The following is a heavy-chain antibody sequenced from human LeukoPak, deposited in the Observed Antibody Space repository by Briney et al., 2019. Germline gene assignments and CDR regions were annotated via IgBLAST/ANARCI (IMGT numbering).Heavy chain of an antibody. J-gene: IGHJ6*03. V-gene: IGHV1-18*01. D-gene: IGHD5-12*01. CDR3: ARDDRGSGYDQEYYYYYYYMDV. CDR2: ISAYNGNT. CDR1: GYTFTSYG. Sequence: ASVKVSCKASGYTFTSYGISWVRQAPGQGLEWMGWISAYNGNTNYAQKLQGRVTMTTDTPTSTAYMELRSLRSDDTAVYYCARDDRGSGYDQEYYYYYYYMDVWGKGTTVTVSS.